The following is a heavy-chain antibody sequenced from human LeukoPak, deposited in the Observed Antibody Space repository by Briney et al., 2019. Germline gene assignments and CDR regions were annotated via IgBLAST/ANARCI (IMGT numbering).Heavy chain of an antibody. CDR1: GGSISSYY. D-gene: IGHD4-17*01. V-gene: IGHV4-59*01. CDR2: IYYSGST. Sequence: SETLSLTCTVSGGSISSYYWSWIRQPPGKGLEWIGYIYYSGSTNYNPSLKSRVTISVDTSKNQFSLKLSSVTAADTAVYYCARVVGDYVGRYYFDYWGQGTLVTVSS. CDR3: ARVVGDYVGRYYFDY. J-gene: IGHJ4*02.